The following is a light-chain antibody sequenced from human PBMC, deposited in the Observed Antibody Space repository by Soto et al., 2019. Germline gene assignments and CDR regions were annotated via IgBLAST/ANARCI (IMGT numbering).Light chain of an antibody. Sequence: EIVMTQSPATLSVSPGERFTLSCRASQSVSSNLAWYQQKPGQAPRLLIYAASTRATGVPARFSGSGSGTEFTLTISSLQSEDFAVYYCQQYGSSPITFGQGTRLENK. CDR3: QQYGSSPIT. J-gene: IGKJ5*01. V-gene: IGKV3-15*01. CDR1: QSVSSN. CDR2: AAS.